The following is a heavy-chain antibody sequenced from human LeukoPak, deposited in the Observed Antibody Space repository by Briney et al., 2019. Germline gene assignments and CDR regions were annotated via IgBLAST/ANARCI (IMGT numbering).Heavy chain of an antibody. CDR3: ARRFYDNLTGHTWYDY. CDR2: MNPNSGNT. J-gene: IGHJ4*02. Sequence: RASVKVSCKASGYTFTSYDINWMRQAPGQGLEWVGWMNPNSGNTGYAQTFQGKLTMTRNTSIKTAYMELSSLRSEDTAVYYCARRFYDNLTGHTWYDYWGQGTLVTVSS. V-gene: IGHV1-8*01. D-gene: IGHD3-9*01. CDR1: GYTFTSYD.